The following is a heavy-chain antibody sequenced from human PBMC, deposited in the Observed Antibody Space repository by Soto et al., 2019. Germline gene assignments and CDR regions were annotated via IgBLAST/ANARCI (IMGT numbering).Heavy chain of an antibody. V-gene: IGHV1-69*13. Sequence: SVKGSCKASGGTFSSYAISWVRQAPGQGLEWMGGIIPIFGTANYAQKFQGRVTITADESTSTAYMELSSLRSEDTAVYYCARDSRITGTAYYFDYWGQGTLVTVSS. CDR3: ARDSRITGTAYYFDY. CDR1: GGTFSSYA. J-gene: IGHJ4*02. D-gene: IGHD1-7*01. CDR2: IIPIFGTA.